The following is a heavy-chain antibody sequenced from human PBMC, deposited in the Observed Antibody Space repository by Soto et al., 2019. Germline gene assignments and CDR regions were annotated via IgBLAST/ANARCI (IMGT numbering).Heavy chain of an antibody. Sequence: ASVKVSCKASGYSFTNNDVSWVRQATGQGLEWMGWMNPGSGDTGYTQKFQGRVTMTRDISIATAYMELSSLRSDDTAIYYCARMETFGSLNWFDPWGQGTLVTVSS. V-gene: IGHV1-8*01. CDR1: GYSFTNND. CDR2: MNPGSGDT. CDR3: ARMETFGSLNWFDP. J-gene: IGHJ5*02. D-gene: IGHD3-16*01.